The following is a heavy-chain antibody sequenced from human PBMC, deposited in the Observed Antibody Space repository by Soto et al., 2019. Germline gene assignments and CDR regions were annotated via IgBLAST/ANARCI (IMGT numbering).Heavy chain of an antibody. J-gene: IGHJ5*02. CDR3: ARGQRFSDWFDP. Sequence: ESLCPTGPATGGTLSGYYWTWIRQSAGGGLEWIGRIYSSGSTNYNTSLKSRVTISLDTSMSHFSLRLRSVSAADTAVYYCARGQRFSDWFDPWGQGTLVTVYS. CDR2: IYSSGST. D-gene: IGHD3-3*01. CDR1: GGTLSGYY. V-gene: IGHV4-4*07.